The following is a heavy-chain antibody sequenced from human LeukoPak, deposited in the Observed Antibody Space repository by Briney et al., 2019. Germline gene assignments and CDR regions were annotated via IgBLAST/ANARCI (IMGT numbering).Heavy chain of an antibody. D-gene: IGHD5-24*01. CDR3: AKDGGPRARVGYNQPFYFDF. CDR1: GFTFVDYS. Sequence: HPGGSLRLSCAASGFTFVDYSMHWVRQPPGKGLEWVSLITWDGVLSYYSDSVKGRFTVSRDNSKNLLYLQMNSLRTEDTAFYYCAKDGGPRARVGYNQPFYFDFWGQGTLLTVSS. J-gene: IGHJ4*02. V-gene: IGHV3-43*01. CDR2: ITWDGVLS.